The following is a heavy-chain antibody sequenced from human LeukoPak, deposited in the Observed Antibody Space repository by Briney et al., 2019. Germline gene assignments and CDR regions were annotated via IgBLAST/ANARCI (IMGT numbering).Heavy chain of an antibody. V-gene: IGHV4-59*08. J-gene: IGHJ4*02. CDR1: GGSIGSYY. Sequence: SETLSLTCTVSGGSIGSYYWSWIRQPPGKGLEWIGYIYYSGSTNYNPSLKSRVTISVDTSKNQFSLKLSSVTAADTAVYYCARRVGAAFDYWGQGTLVTVSS. CDR2: IYYSGST. D-gene: IGHD1-26*01. CDR3: ARRVGAAFDY.